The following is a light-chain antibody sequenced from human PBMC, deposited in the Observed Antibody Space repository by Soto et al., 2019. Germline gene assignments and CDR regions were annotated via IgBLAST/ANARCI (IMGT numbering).Light chain of an antibody. V-gene: IGLV2-14*01. CDR1: SSDVGGYNY. CDR3: SSYTSSSTRV. Sequence: QSVLPQPASVSGSPGQSITLSCTGTSSDVGGYNYVSWYQQHPGKAPKLMIYEVSNRPSGVSNRFSGSKSGNTASLTISGLQAEDEADYYCSSYTSSSTRVFGGGTKLTVL. CDR2: EVS. J-gene: IGLJ3*02.